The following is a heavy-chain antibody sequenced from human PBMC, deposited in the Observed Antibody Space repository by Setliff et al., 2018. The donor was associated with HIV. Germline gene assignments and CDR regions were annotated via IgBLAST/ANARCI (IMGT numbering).Heavy chain of an antibody. Sequence: PGESLKISCKASGEKYSNYWLGWVRPMPEEGLEWIGVIYPSDSDTRYSPSFKGQVTISADKSINTADLQWSCLRASETSMYYCAKGGGLSFRYHDWFVKIWGQGTLVTVSS. CDR2: IYPSDSDT. V-gene: IGHV5-51*01. J-gene: IGHJ3*02. D-gene: IGHD3-9*01. CDR1: GEKYSNYW. CDR3: AKGGGLSFRYHDWFVKI.